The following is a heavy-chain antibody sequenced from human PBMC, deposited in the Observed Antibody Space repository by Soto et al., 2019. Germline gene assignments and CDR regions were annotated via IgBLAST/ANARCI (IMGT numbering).Heavy chain of an antibody. D-gene: IGHD3-3*01. J-gene: IGHJ4*02. CDR3: ARVRTYYDFWSGYYAPRYFDY. CDR1: VHSISSVGYY. V-gene: IGHV4-31*03. Sequence: PSLPCTFSVHSISSVGYYWSWIRQHPGKGLEWNGSIYYSGSTYYNPSLKSRVTISVDTSKNQFSLKLSSVTAADTAVYYCARVRTYYDFWSGYYAPRYFDYWGQGTLVTVSS. CDR2: IYYSGST.